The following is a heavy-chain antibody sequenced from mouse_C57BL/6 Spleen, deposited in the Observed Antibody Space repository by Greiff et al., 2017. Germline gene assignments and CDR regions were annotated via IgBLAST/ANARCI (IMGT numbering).Heavy chain of an antibody. CDR3: ASGGGARFAY. Sequence: QVHVKQSGPELVKPGASVKLSCKASGYTFTSYDIHWVKQRPGQGLEWIGWIYPSDGSTKYNEKFKGKATLTVDTSSSTAYMQLHSLTSEDSAVYVCASGGGARFAYWGQGTLVTVSA. V-gene: IGHV1-85*01. CDR2: IYPSDGST. J-gene: IGHJ3*01. CDR1: GYTFTSYD. D-gene: IGHD1-1*02.